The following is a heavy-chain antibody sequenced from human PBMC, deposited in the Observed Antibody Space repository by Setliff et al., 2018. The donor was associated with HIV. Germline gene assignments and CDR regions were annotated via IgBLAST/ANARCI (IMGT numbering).Heavy chain of an antibody. Sequence: SETLSLTCTVSGGSISTSNWWGWIRQTPGKALEWIGRISASGSTNYNPSLESRVTLSIDTSNNQFSLKLTSVTAADTAVYYCARVYSRSWFFFDHWGQGILVTVSS. V-gene: IGHV4-4*08. J-gene: IGHJ4*02. CDR3: ARVYSRSWFFFDH. D-gene: IGHD6-13*01. CDR2: ISASGST. CDR1: GGSISTSNW.